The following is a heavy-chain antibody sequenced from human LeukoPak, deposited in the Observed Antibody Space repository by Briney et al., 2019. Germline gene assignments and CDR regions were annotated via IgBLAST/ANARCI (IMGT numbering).Heavy chain of an antibody. CDR2: INTDGSRT. J-gene: IGHJ3*02. V-gene: IGHV3-74*03. CDR1: GFTFSTYW. CDR3: AKDSFPAAFDI. Sequence: GGSLRLSCAASGFTFSTYWMHWVRQAPGKGLVWVSRINTDGSRTTYADSVKGRFTISRDNSKNTLYLQMNSLRAEDTAVYYCAKDSFPAAFDIWGQGTMVTVSS.